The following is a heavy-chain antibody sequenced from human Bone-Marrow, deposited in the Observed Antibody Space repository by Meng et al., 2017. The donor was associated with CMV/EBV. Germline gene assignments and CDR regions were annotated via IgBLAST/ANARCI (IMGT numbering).Heavy chain of an antibody. J-gene: IGHJ4*02. V-gene: IGHV3-53*01. CDR2: IYSGGST. Sequence: GGSLRLSCAASGFTVSSNYMSWVRQAPGKGLEWVSVIYSGGSTYYADSVKGRFTISRDNAETLLYLQMNSLRAEDTAIYYCARVLRVPASTKMLLDYWGQGTLVTVSS. D-gene: IGHD2-2*01. CDR3: ARVLRVPASTKMLLDY. CDR1: GFTVSSNY.